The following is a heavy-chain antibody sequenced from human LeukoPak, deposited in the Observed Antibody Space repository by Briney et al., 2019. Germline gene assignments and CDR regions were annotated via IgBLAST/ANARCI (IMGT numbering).Heavy chain of an antibody. CDR2: INHSGST. CDR3: ARGLLQYQLLSRFDY. J-gene: IGHJ4*02. D-gene: IGHD2-2*01. Sequence: PGGSLRLSCAASGFTLSSYWMSWVRQPPGKGLEWIGEINHSGSTNYNPSLKSRVTISVDTSKNQFSLKLSSVTAADTAVYYCARGLLQYQLLSRFDYWGQGTLVTVSS. CDR1: GFTLSSYW. V-gene: IGHV4-34*01.